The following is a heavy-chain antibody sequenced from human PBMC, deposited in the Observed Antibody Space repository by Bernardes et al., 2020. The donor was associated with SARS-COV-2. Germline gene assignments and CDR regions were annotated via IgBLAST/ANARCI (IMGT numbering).Heavy chain of an antibody. J-gene: IGHJ6*02. CDR2: TSYRSKWNY. V-gene: IGHV6-1*01. CDR1: GDSVSSNSAV. CDR3: ARGANYAMGV. Sequence: SQTLSLTCAISGDSVSSNSAVWHWIRPSPSRGLEWLGRTSYRSKWNYDYAVSVKSRITISPDTSKSQFSLELTSVTPEDTAVYYCARGANYAMGVWGQGTTVTVSS.